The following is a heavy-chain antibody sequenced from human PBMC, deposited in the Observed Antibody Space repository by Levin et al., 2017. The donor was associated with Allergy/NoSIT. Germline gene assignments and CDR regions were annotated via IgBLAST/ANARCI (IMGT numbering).Heavy chain of an antibody. Sequence: ASVKVSCKASGGTFSSYAISWVRQAPGQGLEWMGGIIPIFGTANYAQKFQGRVTITADESTRTAYMELSSLRSEDTAVYYCARGFHSSSWYPGFDYWGQGTLVTVSS. CDR3: ARGFHSSSWYPGFDY. CDR2: IIPIFGTA. D-gene: IGHD6-13*01. CDR1: GGTFSSYA. J-gene: IGHJ4*02. V-gene: IGHV1-69*13.